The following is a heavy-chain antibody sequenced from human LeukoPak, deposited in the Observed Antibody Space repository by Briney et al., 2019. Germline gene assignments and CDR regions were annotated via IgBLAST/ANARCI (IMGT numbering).Heavy chain of an antibody. D-gene: IGHD2/OR15-2a*01. Sequence: ASVKVSCKASGYTFFSYGISWVRQAPGQGLEWMGWISAYSGNIDYARKFQGRVTLTTDTSTSTAYMELRSLRSDDTAVYYCARGNPTLFDYWGQGTLVTVSS. CDR3: ARGNPTLFDY. J-gene: IGHJ4*02. CDR2: ISAYSGNI. CDR1: GYTFFSYG. V-gene: IGHV1-18*01.